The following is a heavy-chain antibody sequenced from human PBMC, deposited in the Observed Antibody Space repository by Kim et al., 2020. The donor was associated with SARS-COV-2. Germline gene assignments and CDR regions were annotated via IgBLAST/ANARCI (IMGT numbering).Heavy chain of an antibody. Sequence: VRQAPGQGLEWMGIINPSRDKTNYAQKFQGRVNVTTVTSTSKGYMELTRLRSEDTAVYYCERRGTHYFDRSGYYSPGALDYWGQGTLVTVST. D-gene: IGHD3-22*01. J-gene: IGHJ4*02. CDR3: ERRGTHYFDRSGYYSPGALDY. V-gene: IGHV1-46*01. CDR2: INPSRDKT.